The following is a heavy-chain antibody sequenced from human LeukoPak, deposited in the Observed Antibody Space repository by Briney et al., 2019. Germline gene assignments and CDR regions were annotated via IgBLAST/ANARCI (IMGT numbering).Heavy chain of an antibody. D-gene: IGHD1-26*01. V-gene: IGHV3-30*02. CDR3: AKETYSGSYPDY. CDR1: GFTFSSYG. CDR2: IRYDGSNK. J-gene: IGHJ4*02. Sequence: GGSLRLSCAASGFTFSSYGRKWVRRAPGRGLEGVAFIRYDGSNKYYADSVKGRFTISRDNSKNTLYLQMNSLRAEDTAVYYCAKETYSGSYPDYWGQGTLVTVSS.